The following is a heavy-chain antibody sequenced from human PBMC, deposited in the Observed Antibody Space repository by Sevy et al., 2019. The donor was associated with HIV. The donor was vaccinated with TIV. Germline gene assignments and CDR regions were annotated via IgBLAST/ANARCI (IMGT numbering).Heavy chain of an antibody. CDR2: IKDDGSEK. J-gene: IGHJ3*01. CDR1: GFTFDYYW. CDR3: VRTYDSTGYMNFRDGIFDL. Sequence: GGSLRLSCAASGFTFDYYWMNWVRQAPGKGLEWVANIKDDGSEKHYVDSVKGRFTISRDNAKNQLYVQMSSLRVEDTAVYYCVRTYDSTGYMNFRDGIFDLWGQRTKVTVSS. V-gene: IGHV3-7*03. D-gene: IGHD3-22*01.